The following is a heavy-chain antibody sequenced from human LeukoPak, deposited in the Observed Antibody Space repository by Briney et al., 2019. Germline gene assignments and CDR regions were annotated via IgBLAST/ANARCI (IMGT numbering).Heavy chain of an antibody. V-gene: IGHV1-18*01. J-gene: IGHJ4*02. CDR3: ARAMTTMVRGVIVPYSFDY. CDR1: GYISANSA. Sequence: ASVKVSCKTSGYISANSAVTWVRHAPGQGLQWMGWISGYNGNTNYAQNFQGRVTMTTDTSTRTAYMEMRSLTYDDTAVYNCARAMTTMVRGVIVPYSFDYWGQGTLVTVSS. CDR2: ISGYNGNT. D-gene: IGHD3-10*01.